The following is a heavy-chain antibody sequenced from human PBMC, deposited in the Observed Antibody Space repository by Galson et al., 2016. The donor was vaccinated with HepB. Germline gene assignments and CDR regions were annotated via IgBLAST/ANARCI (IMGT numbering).Heavy chain of an antibody. D-gene: IGHD4-17*01. CDR2: LYGSGTT. Sequence: SETLSLTCSVSGGSISNYYWSWIRQTAGKGLEWIGRLYGSGTTNYNPSLKSRVTMSVDRSKNQLSLLLTSVTAADTAVYYCARSGIPVTTDSTFVYYYYTMDVWGQGTTVTVSS. CDR1: GGSISNYY. CDR3: ARSGIPVTTDSTFVYYYYTMDV. J-gene: IGHJ6*02. V-gene: IGHV4-4*07.